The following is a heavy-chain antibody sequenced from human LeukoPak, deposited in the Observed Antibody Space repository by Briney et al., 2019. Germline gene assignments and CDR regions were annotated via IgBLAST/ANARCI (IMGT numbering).Heavy chain of an antibody. CDR2: IIPIFGTA. D-gene: IGHD2-2*01. J-gene: IGHJ5*02. CDR3: ARSAPEGFWGPAVSLLSWFDP. V-gene: IGHV1-69*13. CDR1: GGAFSSYA. Sequence: SVKVSCKASGGAFSSYAISWVRQAPGQGLEWMGGIIPIFGTANYAQKFQGRVTITADESTSTAYMELSSLRSEDTAVYYCARSAPEGFWGPAVSLLSWFDPWGQGTLVTVSS.